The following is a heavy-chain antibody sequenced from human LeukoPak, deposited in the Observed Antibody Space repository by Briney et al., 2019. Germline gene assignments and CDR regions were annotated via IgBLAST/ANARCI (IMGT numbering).Heavy chain of an antibody. Sequence: SETLSLTCTVSGGSISSSSYYWGWIRQPPGKGLEWIGSIYYSGSTYYNPSLKSRVTISVDTSKNQFSLKLSSVTAADTAVYYCARQSDEYYYGSGSYGYWGQGTLVTVSS. D-gene: IGHD3-10*01. CDR1: GGSISSSSYY. J-gene: IGHJ4*02. CDR2: IYYSGST. V-gene: IGHV4-39*01. CDR3: ARQSDEYYYGSGSYGY.